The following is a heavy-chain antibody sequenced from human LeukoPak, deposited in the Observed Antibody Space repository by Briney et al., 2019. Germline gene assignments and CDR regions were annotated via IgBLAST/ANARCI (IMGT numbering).Heavy chain of an antibody. D-gene: IGHD6-13*01. J-gene: IGHJ4*02. CDR1: GFTFSSYG. CDR2: ISYDGSNK. V-gene: IGHV3-30*18. Sequence: GGSLRLSCAASGFTFSSYGMHWVRQAPGKGLEWVAVISYDGSNKYYADSVKGRFTISRDNSKNTLYLQMNSLRAEDTAVYYCAKGIGSSSWYSYFDYWGQGTLVTVSS. CDR3: AKGIGSSSWYSYFDY.